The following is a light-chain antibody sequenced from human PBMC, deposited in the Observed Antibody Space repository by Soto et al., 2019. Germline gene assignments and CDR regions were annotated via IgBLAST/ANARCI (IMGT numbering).Light chain of an antibody. V-gene: IGLV1-44*01. CDR1: SSNIGSNT. CDR2: SNS. J-gene: IGLJ1*01. Sequence: QSVLTQPPSASGTPGQRVTISCSGSSSNIGSNTVNWYQQPPGTAPKLLVYSNSQRPSGVPDRFSGSKSGTSASLAISGLQSEDEASYYCAAWDDSLNGYVFGTGTKVT. CDR3: AAWDDSLNGYV.